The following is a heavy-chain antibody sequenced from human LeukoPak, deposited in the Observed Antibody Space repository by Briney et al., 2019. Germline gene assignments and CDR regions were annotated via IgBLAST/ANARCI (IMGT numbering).Heavy chain of an antibody. CDR1: GYSFIRHW. V-gene: IGHV5-51*01. J-gene: IGHJ3*02. CDR3: ARSGSSFDDAFDI. CDR2: IYPGDSDS. Sequence: GESLKISCKGSGYSFIRHWIGWVRQMPGKGLEWMGIIYPGDSDSRYSPSFQGQVTISADKSISTAYLQWSSLKASDTAMYYCARSGSSFDDAFDIWGQGTLVTVSS. D-gene: IGHD2-15*01.